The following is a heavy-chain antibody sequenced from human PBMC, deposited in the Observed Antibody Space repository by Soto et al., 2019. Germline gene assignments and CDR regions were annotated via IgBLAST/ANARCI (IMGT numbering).Heavy chain of an antibody. J-gene: IGHJ3*02. CDR2: ISSSSSTI. D-gene: IGHD3-22*01. CDR3: RRGITMIRAERNDAFDI. CDR1: GFTFSNAW. V-gene: IGHV3-48*02. Sequence: GGSLRLSCAASGFTFSNAWINWVRQAPGKGLEWVSYISSSSSTIYYADSVKGRFTISRDNAKNSLYLQMNSLRDEDTAVYYCRRGITMIRAERNDAFDIWGQGTMVTVS.